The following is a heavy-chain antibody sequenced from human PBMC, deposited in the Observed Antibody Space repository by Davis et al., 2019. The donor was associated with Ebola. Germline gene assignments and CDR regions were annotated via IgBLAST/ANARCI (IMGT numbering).Heavy chain of an antibody. CDR2: IYYSGST. V-gene: IGHV4-61*01. D-gene: IGHD5-12*01. CDR1: GGSVSSGSYY. CDR3: ARLFGYSGYAETYYFDY. Sequence: SETLSLTCTVSGGSVSSGSYYWSWIRQPPGKGLEWLGNIYYSGSTNYNPSLKSRVTISVDTSKNQFSLKLSSVTAADTAVYYCARLFGYSGYAETYYFDYWGQGTLVTVSS. J-gene: IGHJ4*02.